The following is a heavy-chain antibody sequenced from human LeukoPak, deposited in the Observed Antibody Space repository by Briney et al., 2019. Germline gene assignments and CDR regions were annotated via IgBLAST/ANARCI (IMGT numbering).Heavy chain of an antibody. CDR1: GFTFSSYS. D-gene: IGHD3-10*01. V-gene: IGHV3-21*01. J-gene: IGHJ3*02. Sequence: PGGSLRLSCAASGFTFSSYSMNWVRQAPGKGLEWVSSISSSSSYIYYADPVKGRFTISRDNAKNSLNLQMNSLRAEDTAVYYCARDRGRGAFDIWGQGTMVTVSS. CDR2: ISSSSSYI. CDR3: ARDRGRGAFDI.